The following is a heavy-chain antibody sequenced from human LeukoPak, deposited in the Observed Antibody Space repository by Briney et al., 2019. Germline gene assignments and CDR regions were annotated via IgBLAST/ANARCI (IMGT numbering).Heavy chain of an antibody. V-gene: IGHV4-39*01. J-gene: IGHJ4*02. D-gene: IGHD5-12*01. CDR3: ARHSVATIFN. Sequence: PSETLSLTCTVSGGSISSSSYYWGWIRQPPGKGLEWIGSIYYSGSTYYNPSLKSRVTISVDTSKNQFSLKLSSVTAADTAVYYCARHSVATIFNWGQGTLVTVSS. CDR2: IYYSGST. CDR1: GGSISSSSYY.